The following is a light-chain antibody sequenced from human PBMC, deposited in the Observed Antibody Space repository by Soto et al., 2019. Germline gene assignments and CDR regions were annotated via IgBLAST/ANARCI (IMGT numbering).Light chain of an antibody. V-gene: IGKV1-39*01. CDR2: AAS. J-gene: IGKJ2*01. CDR1: QRINVY. CDR3: QQDYT. Sequence: DIQMTQSPSSLSASVGDRVTITCRASQRINVYLNWYQHKPGKAPKLLIYAASSLQTGVPSRFSGSGSGTDFTLTISSLQPEDSATYYCQQDYTFGQGTKVEIK.